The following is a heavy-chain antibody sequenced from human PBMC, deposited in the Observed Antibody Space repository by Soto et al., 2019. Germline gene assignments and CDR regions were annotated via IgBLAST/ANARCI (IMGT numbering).Heavy chain of an antibody. CDR3: ASQNSKTYSCDY. CDR2: IVVGSGNT. Sequence: GASVKVSCKASGFTFTSSAMQWVLQARGQRLEWIGWIVVGSGNTNYAQKFQERVTITRDMSTSTAYMELSSLRSEDTAVYYCASQNSKTYSCDYWGQRTLVTVSS. D-gene: IGHD2-21*01. V-gene: IGHV1-58*02. J-gene: IGHJ4*02. CDR1: GFTFTSSA.